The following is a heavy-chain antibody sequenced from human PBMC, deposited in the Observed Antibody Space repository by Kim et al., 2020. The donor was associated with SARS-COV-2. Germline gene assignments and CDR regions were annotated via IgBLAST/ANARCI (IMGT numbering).Heavy chain of an antibody. CDR1: GYTFTSYA. CDR2: INAGNGNT. CDR3: ARGVNMMVLLAWFDP. D-gene: IGHD3-10*01. J-gene: IGHJ5*02. V-gene: IGHV1-3*01. Sequence: ASVKVSCKASGYTFTSYAMNWVRQAPGQRLEWMGWINAGNGNTKYSQKFQGRVTITRDTSASTAYMELSSLNSEDTAVYYCARGVNMMVLLAWFDPWGQGTLVTVSS.